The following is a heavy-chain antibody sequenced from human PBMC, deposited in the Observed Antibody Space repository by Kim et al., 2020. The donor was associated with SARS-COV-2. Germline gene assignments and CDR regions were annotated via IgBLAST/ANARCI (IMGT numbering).Heavy chain of an antibody. V-gene: IGHV4-34*01. D-gene: IGHD3-10*01. Sequence: SETLSLTCAVYGGSFSGYYWSWIRQPPGKGLEWIGEINHSGSTNYNPPLKSRVTISVDTSKNQFSLKLSSVTAADTAVYYCARGPRIIALTMVRGYYFD. CDR2: INHSGST. CDR1: GGSFSGYY. J-gene: IGHJ4*01. CDR3: ARGPRIIALTMVRGYYFD.